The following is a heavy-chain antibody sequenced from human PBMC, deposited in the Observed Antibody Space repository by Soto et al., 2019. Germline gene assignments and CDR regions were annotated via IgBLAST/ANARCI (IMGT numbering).Heavy chain of an antibody. CDR1: GFTFSSYA. CDR2: IGESGTPT. J-gene: IGHJ5*02. Sequence: GGSLRLSCAASGFTFSSYAMKWVRQAPGKGLEWVSLIGESGTPTYYADSVKGRFTISRDNSKNTLYLQMNSLRAEDTAVYYCAVFTIFGVVTTTNNWFDPWGQGTLVTVSS. D-gene: IGHD3-3*01. V-gene: IGHV3-23*01. CDR3: AVFTIFGVVTTTNNWFDP.